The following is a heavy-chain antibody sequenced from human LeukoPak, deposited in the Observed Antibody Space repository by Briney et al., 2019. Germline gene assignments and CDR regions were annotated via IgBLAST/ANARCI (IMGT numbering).Heavy chain of an antibody. D-gene: IGHD3-22*01. V-gene: IGHV4-61*02. CDR3: ARGPGLRRYYYDSRVPSGVHYFDY. J-gene: IGHJ4*02. Sequence: SETLSLTCTVSGGSISSGSYYWSWIRQPAGKGLEWIGRIYTSGSTNYNPSLKSRVTISVDTSKNQFSLKLSSVTAADTAVYYCARGPGLRRYYYDSRVPSGVHYFDYWGQGTLVTVSS. CDR1: GGSISSGSYY. CDR2: IYTSGST.